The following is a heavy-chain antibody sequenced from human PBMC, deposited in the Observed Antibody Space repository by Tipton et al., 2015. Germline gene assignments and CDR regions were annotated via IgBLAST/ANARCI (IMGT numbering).Heavy chain of an antibody. D-gene: IGHD3-22*01. CDR2: IYHSGST. CDR1: GGSISSPNYY. J-gene: IGHJ4*02. Sequence: TLSLTCTVSGGSISSPNYYWGWIRQPPGKGLEWIGSIYHSGSTYYNPSLKSRVTISLDTAKNQISLRLTSVTAADTAVYYCARGVDRSGPYYDYWGQGALVTVSS. CDR3: ARGVDRSGPYYDY. V-gene: IGHV4-39*07.